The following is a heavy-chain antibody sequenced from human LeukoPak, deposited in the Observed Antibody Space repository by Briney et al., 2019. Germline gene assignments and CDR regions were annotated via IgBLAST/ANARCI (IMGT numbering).Heavy chain of an antibody. CDR3: ARGNPGVIDY. D-gene: IGHD3-10*01. J-gene: IGHJ4*02. Sequence: SGTLSLTCGVSGGSVINTNWWTWVRQPPGKGLEWIGYIYYSGSTNYNPSLKSRVTISGDTSKNQFSLKLNSVTAADTAVYYCARGNPGVIDYWGQGTLVTVSS. V-gene: IGHV4-4*02. CDR1: GGSVINTNW. CDR2: IYYSGST.